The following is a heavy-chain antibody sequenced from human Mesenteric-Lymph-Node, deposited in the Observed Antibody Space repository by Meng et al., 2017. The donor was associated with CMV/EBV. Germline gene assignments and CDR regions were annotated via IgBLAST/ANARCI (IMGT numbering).Heavy chain of an antibody. CDR3: AREGYYSGMDV. J-gene: IGHJ6*02. Sequence: GSLRLSCTVSGGSISSYYWSWIRQPPGKGLEWIGYIYSSGSTDYNPSLKSRVTILADTSENQFSLKVSSVTAADTAVYSCAREGYYSGMDVWGQGTTVTVSS. CDR2: IYSSGST. V-gene: IGHV4-59*01. CDR1: GGSISSYY.